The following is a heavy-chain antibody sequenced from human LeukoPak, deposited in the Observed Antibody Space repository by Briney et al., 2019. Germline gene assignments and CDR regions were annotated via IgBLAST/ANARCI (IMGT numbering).Heavy chain of an antibody. CDR1: GFTVSSNY. CDR3: AKNHKRVVPAAYFDY. V-gene: IGHV3-23*01. J-gene: IGHJ4*02. Sequence: GGSLRLSCAASGFTVSSNYMSWVRQAPGKGLEWVSTIGAGGGSTYYAASVKGRFTISRDNSKNTLYLQMNSLRAEDTAVYYCAKNHKRVVPAAYFDYWGQGTLVTVSS. D-gene: IGHD2-2*01. CDR2: IGAGGGST.